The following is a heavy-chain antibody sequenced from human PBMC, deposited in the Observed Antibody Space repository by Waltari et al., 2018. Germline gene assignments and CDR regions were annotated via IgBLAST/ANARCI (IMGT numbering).Heavy chain of an antibody. CDR1: EFTFAYYW. CDR2: IKEDGSEK. Sequence: EVQLVESGGGLVQPGGSLRLSCAASEFTFAYYWVTWVRQAPGKVLEWVANIKEDGSEKYYVDSVKGRFTISRDNAKNSLYLQMSSLRVEDTAVYYCATQSWSNFEYWGQGTLVTVSS. CDR3: ATQSWSNFEY. J-gene: IGHJ4*02. D-gene: IGHD3-3*01. V-gene: IGHV3-7*01.